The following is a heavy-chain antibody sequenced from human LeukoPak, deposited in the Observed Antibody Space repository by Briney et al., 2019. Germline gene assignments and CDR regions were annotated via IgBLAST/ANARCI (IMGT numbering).Heavy chain of an antibody. J-gene: IGHJ4*02. D-gene: IGHD5-18*01. V-gene: IGHV4-4*07. CDR3: ARDRGYSYAFDY. Sequence: SETLSLTCTVSGGSISSYYWSWIRQPAGKGLEWIGRIYTSGSTNYNPSLKSRVTISIDTSKNQFSLKLNSVTAADTAVYYCARDRGYSYAFDYWGQGTLVTVSS. CDR2: IYTSGST. CDR1: GGSISSYY.